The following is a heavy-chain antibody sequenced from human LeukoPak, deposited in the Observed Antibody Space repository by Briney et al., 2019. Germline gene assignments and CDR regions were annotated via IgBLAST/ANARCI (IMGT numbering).Heavy chain of an antibody. Sequence: PGGSLRLSCAASGFTFSSYAMSWVRQAPGKGLEWVSAISGSGGSTYYADSVKGRFTISGDNSKNTLYLQMNSLRAEDTAVYYCAKGPNAPTYYYYYMDVWGKGTTVTVSS. CDR1: GFTFSSYA. CDR3: AKGPNAPTYYYYYMDV. D-gene: IGHD2-2*01. V-gene: IGHV3-23*01. CDR2: ISGSGGST. J-gene: IGHJ6*03.